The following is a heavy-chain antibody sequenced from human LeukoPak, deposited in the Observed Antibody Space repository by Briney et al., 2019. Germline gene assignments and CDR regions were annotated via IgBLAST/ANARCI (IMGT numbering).Heavy chain of an antibody. CDR1: GGSISSYY. Sequence: SETLSLTCTVSGGSISSYYWSWIRQPPGKGLEWIGYIYYSGSTNYNPSLKSRVTISVDTSKNQFSLKLSSVTAADTAVYYCARVYGDYAQDAFDIWGQGTMVTVSS. J-gene: IGHJ3*02. CDR3: ARVYGDYAQDAFDI. V-gene: IGHV4-59*01. CDR2: IYYSGST. D-gene: IGHD4-17*01.